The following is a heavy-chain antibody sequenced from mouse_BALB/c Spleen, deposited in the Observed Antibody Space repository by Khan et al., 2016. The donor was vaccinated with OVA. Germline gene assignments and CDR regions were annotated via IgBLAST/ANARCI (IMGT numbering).Heavy chain of an antibody. CDR2: ILPGSGDT. D-gene: IGHD1-1*01. V-gene: IGHV1-9*01. J-gene: IGHJ2*01. CDR3: ALYGSRGDY. Sequence: QVQLKQSGAELMKPGASVKISCKATGFTFSNYWIEWVKQRPGHGLEWIGQILPGSGDTNYNEKFEGKATFTADTSSNTAYMQLSGLTSEDSAVYYCALYGSRGDYWGQGTTLTVSS. CDR1: GFTFSNYW.